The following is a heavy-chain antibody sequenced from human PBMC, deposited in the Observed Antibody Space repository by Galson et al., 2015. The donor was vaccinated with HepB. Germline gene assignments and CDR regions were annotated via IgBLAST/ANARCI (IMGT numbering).Heavy chain of an antibody. V-gene: IGHV3-7*01. D-gene: IGHD2-21*01. Sequence: SLRLSCAASGFTFSSYSMNWVRQAPGKGLEWVANIKQDGSEKYYVDSVKGRFTISRDNAKNSLYLQMNSLRAEDTAVYYCARDSDWYYFDYWGQGTLVTVSS. CDR1: GFTFSSYS. J-gene: IGHJ4*02. CDR2: IKQDGSEK. CDR3: ARDSDWYYFDY.